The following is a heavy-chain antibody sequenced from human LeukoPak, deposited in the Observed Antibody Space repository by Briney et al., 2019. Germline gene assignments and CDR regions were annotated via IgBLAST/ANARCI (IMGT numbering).Heavy chain of an antibody. CDR1: GGSLSSYS. Sequence: PSESLSLTCTVSGGSLSSYSWSWIRQPAGKGLEWIGRIYTSGSTNYNPSLKSRVTMSVDTSKNQFSLKLSSVTAADTAVYYCARDRIAVAGDYFDYWGQGTLVTVSS. CDR3: ARDRIAVAGDYFDY. V-gene: IGHV4-4*07. J-gene: IGHJ4*02. D-gene: IGHD6-19*01. CDR2: IYTSGST.